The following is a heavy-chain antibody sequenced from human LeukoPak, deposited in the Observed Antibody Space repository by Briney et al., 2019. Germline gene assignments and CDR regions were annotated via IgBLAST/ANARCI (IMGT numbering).Heavy chain of an antibody. CDR2: ISSSSSTI. CDR1: GFTFSSYS. J-gene: IGHJ4*02. Sequence: GGSLRLSCAASGFTFSSYSMNWVRQAPGKGLEWVSYISSSSSTIYYADSVKGRFTTSRDNAKNSLYLQMNSLRAEDTAVYYCARGRGYSYGYFDYWGQGTLVTVSS. V-gene: IGHV3-48*01. D-gene: IGHD5-18*01. CDR3: ARGRGYSYGYFDY.